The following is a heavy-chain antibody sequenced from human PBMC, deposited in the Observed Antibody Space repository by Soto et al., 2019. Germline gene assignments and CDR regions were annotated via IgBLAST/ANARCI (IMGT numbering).Heavy chain of an antibody. V-gene: IGHV1-18*01. D-gene: IGHD5-12*01. CDR1: GYTFTNYD. J-gene: IGHJ4*02. CDR2: ISAYNGNT. Sequence: QVQLVQSGAEVKNPGASVKVSCRASGYTFTNYDITWVRQAPGQGLEWMGWISAYNGNTNSAQKLQGRVTMPTGASKSTAYMELRSLRSDDTAVYYCARGGDGYDLTDWGQGSLVIVSS. CDR3: ARGGDGYDLTD.